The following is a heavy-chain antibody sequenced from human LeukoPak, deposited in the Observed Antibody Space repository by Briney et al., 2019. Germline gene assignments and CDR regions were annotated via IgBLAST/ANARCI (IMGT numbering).Heavy chain of an antibody. CDR1: GYTFTSYY. CDR3: ARAEQSSRRDGYSMPGRDY. V-gene: IGHV1-46*01. CDR2: INPSGGST. Sequence: ASVKVSCKASGYTFTSYYMHWVRQAPGQGLEWMGIINPSGGSTSYAQKFQGRVTMTRDTSTSTVYMELSSLRSEDTAVYYCARAEQSSRRDGYSMPGRDYWGQGTLVTVSS. D-gene: IGHD5-24*01. J-gene: IGHJ4*02.